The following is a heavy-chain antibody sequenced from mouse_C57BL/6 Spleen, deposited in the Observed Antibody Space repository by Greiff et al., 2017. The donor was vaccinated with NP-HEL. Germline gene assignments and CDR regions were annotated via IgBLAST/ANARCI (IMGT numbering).Heavy chain of an antibody. CDR3: ARDFYEYDGGLAY. J-gene: IGHJ3*01. V-gene: IGHV3-6*01. Sequence: EVQLQESGPGLVKPSQSLSLTCSVTGYSITSGYYWNWIRQFPGNKLEWMGYISYDGSNNSNPSLKNRISITRDTSKNQFFLKLNSVTTEDTATYYCARDFYEYDGGLAYWGQGKLVTVSA. CDR2: ISYDGSN. CDR1: GYSITSGYY. D-gene: IGHD2-4*01.